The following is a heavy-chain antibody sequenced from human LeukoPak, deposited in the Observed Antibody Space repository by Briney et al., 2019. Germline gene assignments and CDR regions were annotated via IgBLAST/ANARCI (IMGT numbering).Heavy chain of an antibody. D-gene: IGHD6-25*01. J-gene: IGHJ5*02. Sequence: GGSLRLSCAASGFTFTNYGVSWVRQAPGKGLEWVSTINVSGGTTYYADSVKGRFTISRDNSKNTLYLQMNSLRAEDTAVYFCARGAGSNWFAPWGQGTLVTVSS. CDR2: INVSGGTT. CDR3: ARGAGSNWFAP. V-gene: IGHV3-23*01. CDR1: GFTFTNYG.